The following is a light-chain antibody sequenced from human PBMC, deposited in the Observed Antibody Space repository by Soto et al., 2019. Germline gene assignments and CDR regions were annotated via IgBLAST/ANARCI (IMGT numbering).Light chain of an antibody. CDR2: AAS. J-gene: IGKJ1*01. V-gene: IGKV1-8*01. Sequence: AIRMTQSPSSFSASTGDRVTITCRASQGISSYLAWYQQKPGKAPKLLIYAASTLQSGVPSRFSGSGSGTDFTLTISWLQSEDFATYYCQQYYSYPQTFGQGTKVEIK. CDR3: QQYYSYPQT. CDR1: QGISSY.